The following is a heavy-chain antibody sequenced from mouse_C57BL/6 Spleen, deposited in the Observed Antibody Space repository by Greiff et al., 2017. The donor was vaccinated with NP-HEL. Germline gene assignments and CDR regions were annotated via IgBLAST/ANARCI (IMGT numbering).Heavy chain of an antibody. CDR1: GYTFTSYW. D-gene: IGHD1-1*02. CDR2: IDPSDSET. V-gene: IGHV1-52*01. CDR3: ARGSVITIGYYAMDY. J-gene: IGHJ4*01. Sequence: VQLQQPGAELVRPGSSVKLSCKASGYTFTSYWMHWVKQRPIQGLEWIGNIDPSDSETHYNQKFKDKATLTVDKSSSTAYMQLSSLTSEDSAVYYCARGSVITIGYYAMDYWGQGTSVTVSS.